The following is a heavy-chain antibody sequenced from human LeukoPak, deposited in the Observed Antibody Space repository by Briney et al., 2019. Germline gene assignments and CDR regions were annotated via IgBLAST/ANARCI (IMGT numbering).Heavy chain of an antibody. CDR2: INPNSGGT. J-gene: IGHJ4*02. D-gene: IGHD3-10*01. Sequence: ASVKVSCKASGYTFTGYYMHWVRQAPGQGLEWMGWINPNSGGTNYAQKFQGRVTMTRDTSISTAYMELCRLRSDDTAVYYCATLPLWFGELTPFDYWGQGTLVTVSS. CDR1: GYTFTGYY. CDR3: ATLPLWFGELTPFDY. V-gene: IGHV1-2*02.